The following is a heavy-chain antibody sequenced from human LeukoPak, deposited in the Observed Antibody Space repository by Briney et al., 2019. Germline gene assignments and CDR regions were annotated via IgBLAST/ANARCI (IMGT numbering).Heavy chain of an antibody. CDR1: GCTFSSYW. CDR3: ESWKAGFDY. V-gene: IGHV3-74*01. D-gene: IGHD1-1*01. J-gene: IGHJ4*02. CDR2: INSDGSST. Sequence: PGGSLRLSCAASGCTFSSYWMHWVRQAPGKGLVWVSRINSDGSSTSYADSVKGRFTISRDNAKNTLYLQMNSLRAEDTAVYYCESWKAGFDYWGQGTLVTVSS.